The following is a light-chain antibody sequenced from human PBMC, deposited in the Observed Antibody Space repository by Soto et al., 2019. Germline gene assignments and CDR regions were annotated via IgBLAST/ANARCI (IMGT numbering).Light chain of an antibody. J-gene: IGKJ1*01. V-gene: IGKV3D-20*02. Sequence: EIVMTQSPGTLSLSPGERATLSCRASQTINNNFLGWYQQKPGQPPRLLIFAASRRATGIPDRFSGSGSGTDFTLTISRVEPGDFGVYYCQQRSDWPPTFGQGTKV. CDR2: AAS. CDR3: QQRSDWPPT. CDR1: QTINNNF.